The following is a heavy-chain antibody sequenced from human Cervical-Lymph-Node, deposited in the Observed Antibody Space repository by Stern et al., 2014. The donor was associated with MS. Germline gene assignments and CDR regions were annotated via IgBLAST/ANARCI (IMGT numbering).Heavy chain of an antibody. CDR3: AKDRGSSIAARYFDY. CDR2: ILYDGSNK. Sequence: VQLVESGGGLVQPWRSLRLSCAASGFTFSNYGMHWVRQAPGKGLDWVAVILYDGSNKYYADSVKGRFTISRDNSKNTLYLQMNSLRAEDTAIYYCAKDRGSSIAARYFDYWGQGTLVTVSS. V-gene: IGHV3-30*18. CDR1: GFTFSNYG. J-gene: IGHJ4*02. D-gene: IGHD6-6*01.